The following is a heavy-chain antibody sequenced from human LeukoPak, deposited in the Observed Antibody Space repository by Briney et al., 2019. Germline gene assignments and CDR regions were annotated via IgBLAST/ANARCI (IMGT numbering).Heavy chain of an antibody. Sequence: ASVKVSCKASGGTFSSYAISWVRQAPGQGLEWMGGFDPEDGEAIYAQKFQGRVTMTEDTSTDTAYMELSSLRSEDTAVYYCATVPWNYPFDYWGQGTLVTVSS. V-gene: IGHV1-24*01. J-gene: IGHJ4*02. CDR2: FDPEDGEA. D-gene: IGHD1-7*01. CDR3: ATVPWNYPFDY. CDR1: GGTFSSYA.